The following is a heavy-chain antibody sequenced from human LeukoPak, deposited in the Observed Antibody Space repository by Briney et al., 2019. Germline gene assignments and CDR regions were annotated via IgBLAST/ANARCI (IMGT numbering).Heavy chain of an antibody. CDR3: ARDQGHYGSGSYYAFDY. J-gene: IGHJ4*02. CDR2: ISYDGSNK. Sequence: GRSLRLSCAATGFTFSSYAMHWVRQAPGKGLEWVAVISYDGSNKYYADSVKGRFTISRDNSKNTLYLQMNSLRAEDTAVYYCARDQGHYGSGSYYAFDYWGQGTLVTVSS. V-gene: IGHV3-30*01. D-gene: IGHD3-10*01. CDR1: GFTFSSYA.